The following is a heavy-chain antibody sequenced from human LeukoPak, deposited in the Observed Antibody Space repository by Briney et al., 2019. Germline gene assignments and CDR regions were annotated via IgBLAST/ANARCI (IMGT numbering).Heavy chain of an antibody. CDR2: INPSGGST. CDR3: ARGGEDSSSWYRGFSWFDP. CDR1: GYTFTSYY. J-gene: IGHJ5*02. D-gene: IGHD6-13*01. V-gene: IGHV1-46*01. Sequence: VASVKVSCKASGYTFTSYYMHWVRQAPGQGLEWMGIINPSGGSTSYAQKFQGRVTMTRDTSTSTVYMELSSLRSEDTAVYYCARGGEDSSSWYRGFSWFDPWGQGTLVTVSS.